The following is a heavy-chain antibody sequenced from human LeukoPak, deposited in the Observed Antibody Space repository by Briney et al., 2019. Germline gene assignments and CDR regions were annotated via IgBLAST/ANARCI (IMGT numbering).Heavy chain of an antibody. V-gene: IGHV3-53*01. Sequence: GGSLRLSCAASGFTVSSNYMSWVRQAPGKGLEWVSVIYSGGTTYYADSVKGRFTISRDNSKNTLYLQMNSLRAEDTAVYYCAKAPLGIPPFSVFDYWGQGTLVTVSS. D-gene: IGHD7-27*01. CDR2: IYSGGTT. CDR3: AKAPLGIPPFSVFDY. CDR1: GFTVSSNY. J-gene: IGHJ4*02.